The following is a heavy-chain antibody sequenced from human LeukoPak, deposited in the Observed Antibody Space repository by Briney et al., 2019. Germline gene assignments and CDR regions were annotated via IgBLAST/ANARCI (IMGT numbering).Heavy chain of an antibody. CDR3: ARGQLVYLDY. D-gene: IGHD6-13*01. CDR1: GSFFTSYW. J-gene: IGHJ4*02. CDR2: IYPGDSDT. Sequence: GASLQISCKGSGSFFTSYWIGWVRQLPGKGLEWMGIIYPGDSDTRYSPSFQGQVTISADKSISTAYLQWSSLKASDTAMYYCARGQLVYLDYWGQGTLVTVSS. V-gene: IGHV5-51*01.